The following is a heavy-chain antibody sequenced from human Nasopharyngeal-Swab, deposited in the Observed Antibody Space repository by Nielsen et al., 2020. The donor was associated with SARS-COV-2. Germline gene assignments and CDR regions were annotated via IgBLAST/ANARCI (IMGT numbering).Heavy chain of an antibody. CDR3: ARGEFGGVIVLDAFDI. D-gene: IGHD3-16*02. J-gene: IGHJ3*02. CDR2: IYYSGST. V-gene: IGHV4-31*03. CDR1: GGSISSGGYY. Sequence: SETLSLTCTVSGGSISSGGYYWSWMRQHPGKGLEWIGYIYYSGSTYYNPSLKSRVTISVDTSKNQFSLNLCSVTAADTAVYYCARGEFGGVIVLDAFDIWGQGTMVTVSS.